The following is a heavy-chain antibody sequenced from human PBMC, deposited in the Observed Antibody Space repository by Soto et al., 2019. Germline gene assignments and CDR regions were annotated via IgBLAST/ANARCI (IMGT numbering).Heavy chain of an antibody. J-gene: IGHJ3*02. D-gene: IGHD3-22*01. V-gene: IGHV1-69*06. Sequence: SVKVSCKASGGTFNSYAISWVRQAPGQGLEWMGGIIPIFGTANYAQKFQGRVTITADKSTSTAYMELSSLRSEDTAVYYCARERGRYYYYDSSGYHDAFDIWGQGTMVTVSS. CDR1: GGTFNSYA. CDR3: ARERGRYYYYDSSGYHDAFDI. CDR2: IIPIFGTA.